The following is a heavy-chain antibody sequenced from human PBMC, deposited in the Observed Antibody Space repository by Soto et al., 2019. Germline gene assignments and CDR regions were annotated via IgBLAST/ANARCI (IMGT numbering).Heavy chain of an antibody. CDR2: LWGAGDT. Sequence: GGSLRLSCVGSGITVSSKYMSWVRQALGKGLEWVSALWGAGDTSYADSVRGRVTISRDSSKNTLYLEMSSLGADDTAVYYRAREAPMEVWGQGTTVTVPS. CDR3: AREAPMEV. CDR1: GITVSSKY. V-gene: IGHV3-53*01. J-gene: IGHJ6*02.